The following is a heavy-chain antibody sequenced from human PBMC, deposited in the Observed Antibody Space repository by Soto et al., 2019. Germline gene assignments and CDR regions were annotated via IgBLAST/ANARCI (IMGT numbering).Heavy chain of an antibody. CDR1: GFTFSSYA. CDR2: ISYDGSNK. CDR3: ARGSWGEQLIPGKYGLTLFDY. V-gene: IGHV3-30-3*01. D-gene: IGHD3-16*01. Sequence: VGSLRLSCAASGFTFSSYAMHWVRQAPGKGLEWVAVISYDGSNKYYADSVKGRFTISRDNSKNTLYLQMNSLRAEDTAVYYCARGSWGEQLIPGKYGLTLFDYWGQGTLVTVSS. J-gene: IGHJ4*02.